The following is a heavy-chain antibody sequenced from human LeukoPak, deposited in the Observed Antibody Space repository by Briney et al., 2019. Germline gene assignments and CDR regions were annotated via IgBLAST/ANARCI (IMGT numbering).Heavy chain of an antibody. CDR1: GFTVSNNY. CDR2: IYSGGNT. Sequence: GGSLRLSCAASGFTVSNNYMSWVRQAPGKGLEWVSVIYSGGNTYYSDSVKGRFTISRDNSKNTLYLQMNSLRSEDTAVYYCARDVVVVPAAIIGDHDAFDIWGQGTMVTVSS. J-gene: IGHJ3*02. V-gene: IGHV3-53*05. CDR3: ARDVVVVPAAIIGDHDAFDI. D-gene: IGHD2-2*02.